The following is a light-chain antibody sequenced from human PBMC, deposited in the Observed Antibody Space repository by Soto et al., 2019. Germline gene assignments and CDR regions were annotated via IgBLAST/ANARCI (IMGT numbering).Light chain of an antibody. Sequence: EIVLTQSPGTLSLSPGERATLSCMASQSVSSSYLAWYQQKPGQAPRLLIYGASSRGTGIPDRFSASGSGTDFTLTISRLEPEDFAVYYCQQYISSPLTFGQGTKVDIK. J-gene: IGKJ1*01. CDR3: QQYISSPLT. V-gene: IGKV3-20*01. CDR2: GAS. CDR1: QSVSSSY.